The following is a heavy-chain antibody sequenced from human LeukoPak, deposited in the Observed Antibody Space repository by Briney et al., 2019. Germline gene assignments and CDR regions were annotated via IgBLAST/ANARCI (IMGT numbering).Heavy chain of an antibody. CDR1: GFTFSSYA. CDR3: ARVAIYYGSGSYSPFDP. V-gene: IGHV3-23*01. Sequence: GGSLRLSCAASGFTFSSYAMSWVRQAPGKGLEWVSAISGSGGSTYYADSVKGRFTISRDNSKNTLYLQMNSLRAEDTAVYYCARVAIYYGSGSYSPFDPWGQGTLVTVSS. J-gene: IGHJ5*02. CDR2: ISGSGGST. D-gene: IGHD3-10*01.